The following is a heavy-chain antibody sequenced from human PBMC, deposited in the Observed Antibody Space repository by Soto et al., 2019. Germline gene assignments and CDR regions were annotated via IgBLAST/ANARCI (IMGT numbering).Heavy chain of an antibody. CDR2: ISYDGINE. CDR1: GFTFTSYA. D-gene: IGHD3-16*02. J-gene: IGHJ4*01. Sequence: QVQLVESGGSVVQPGRSLRLSCEASGFTFTSYAMHWVRQAPGKGLEWVAVISYDGINEYYADSVKSRFTISRDNSRNLVFRQMSSVRDEGTAVCYCARDRLRLGDLSLIGYFDYGGHGSQVTVSS. V-gene: IGHV3-30*15. CDR3: ARDRLRLGDLSLIGYFDY.